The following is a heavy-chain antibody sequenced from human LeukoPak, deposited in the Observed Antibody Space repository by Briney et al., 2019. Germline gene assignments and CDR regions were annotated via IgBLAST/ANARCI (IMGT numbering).Heavy chain of an antibody. V-gene: IGHV3-21*01. CDR2: ISSSSSYI. CDR1: GFTFSSYS. D-gene: IGHD3-16*01. Sequence: GGSLRLSCAASGFTFSSYSMNWVRQAPGKGLEWVSSISSSSSYIYYADSVKGRFTISRDNAKNSLYLQMNSLRAEDTAVYYCTTDGLFRGGSYDYWGQGTLVTVSS. CDR3: TTDGLFRGGSYDY. J-gene: IGHJ4*02.